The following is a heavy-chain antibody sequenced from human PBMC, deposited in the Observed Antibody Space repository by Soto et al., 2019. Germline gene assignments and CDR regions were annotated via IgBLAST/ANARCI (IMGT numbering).Heavy chain of an antibody. Sequence: ASVKVSCKASGYTFTSYAMHWVRQAPGQRLERMGWINAGNGNTKYSQKFQGRVTITRDTSASTAYMELSSLRSEDTDMYYCAKDSLLGFGELFGYWGQGTLVTVSS. V-gene: IGHV1-3*01. CDR3: AKDSLLGFGELFGY. CDR2: INAGNGNT. J-gene: IGHJ4*02. D-gene: IGHD3-10*01. CDR1: GYTFTSYA.